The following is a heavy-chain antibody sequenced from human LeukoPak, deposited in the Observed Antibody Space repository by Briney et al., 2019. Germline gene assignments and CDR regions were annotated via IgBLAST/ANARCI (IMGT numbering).Heavy chain of an antibody. J-gene: IGHJ4*02. Sequence: PGGSLRLSCAASGFTFSDYYMSWIRQAPGKGLEWVSYISSSGGTIYYADSVKGRFTISRDNAKNSLYLQMNSLRAEDTAVYYCARDYSVTMVRGVFDYWGQGTLVTVSS. CDR2: ISSSGGTI. D-gene: IGHD3-10*01. CDR3: ARDYSVTMVRGVFDY. V-gene: IGHV3-11*04. CDR1: GFTFSDYY.